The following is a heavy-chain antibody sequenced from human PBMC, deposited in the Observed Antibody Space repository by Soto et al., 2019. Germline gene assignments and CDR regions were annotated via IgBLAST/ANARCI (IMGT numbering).Heavy chain of an antibody. J-gene: IGHJ5*02. CDR2: INHSGST. D-gene: IGHD3-22*01. CDR1: GGSFSGYY. V-gene: IGHV4-34*01. Sequence: QVQLQQWGAGLLKPSETLSLTCAVYGGSFSGYYWSWIRQPPGKGLEWIGEINHSGSTNYNPSLKSRVTISVDTSKNQFSLKLSSVTAADTAVYYCARGGPNYYDSSGYYSWFDPWGQGTLVTVSS. CDR3: ARGGPNYYDSSGYYSWFDP.